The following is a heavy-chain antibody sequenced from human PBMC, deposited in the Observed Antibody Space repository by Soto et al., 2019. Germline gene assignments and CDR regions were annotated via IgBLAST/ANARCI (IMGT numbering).Heavy chain of an antibody. J-gene: IGHJ5*02. V-gene: IGHV4-31*01. CDR2: ISHSGNT. CDR1: GDSISSGAYF. Sequence: QVQLQESGPGLVQPSQTLSLTCSVSGDSISSGAYFWSWIRHLPGKGLEWLGSISHSGNTFLRPSLRNELSMSMDTSQNRFSLKLTSVTVADTAVYYCARVHCNEALCTFPAWFDPWGRGTQVTVSS. CDR3: ARVHCNEALCTFPAWFDP. D-gene: IGHD2-15*01.